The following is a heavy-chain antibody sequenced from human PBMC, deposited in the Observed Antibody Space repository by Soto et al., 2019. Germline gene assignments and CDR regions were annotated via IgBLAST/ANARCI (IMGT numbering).Heavy chain of an antibody. CDR3: VVVVEGATAPYYDFWSGPRLEPAEFDY. CDR2: ISGSGLST. Sequence: PGGSLRLSCAASGFTFSSYAMSWVRQAPGKVLEWVSAISGSGLSTYYADSVKGRFTISRDNSKNTLYLQMNSLRAEDTAVYYCVVVVEGATAPYYDFWSGPRLEPAEFDYWGQGTLVTVSS. D-gene: IGHD3-3*01. CDR1: GFTFSSYA. V-gene: IGHV3-23*01. J-gene: IGHJ4*02.